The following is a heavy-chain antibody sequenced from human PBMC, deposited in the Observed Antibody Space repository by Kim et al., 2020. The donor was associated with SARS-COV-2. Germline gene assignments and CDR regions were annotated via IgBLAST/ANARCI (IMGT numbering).Heavy chain of an antibody. D-gene: IGHD6-19*01. V-gene: IGHV3-23*01. CDR2: IRDSGGST. Sequence: GGSLRLSCAASGFTFNNYAMSWVCQAPGKGLEWVSGIRDSGGSTKYADSVKGRFSISRDNSKNTLYLQMESLRAEDTAVYYCAKVTSGSSGWFEYFQHWGQGTLVTVSS. CDR1: GFTFNNYA. J-gene: IGHJ1*01. CDR3: AKVTSGSSGWFEYFQH.